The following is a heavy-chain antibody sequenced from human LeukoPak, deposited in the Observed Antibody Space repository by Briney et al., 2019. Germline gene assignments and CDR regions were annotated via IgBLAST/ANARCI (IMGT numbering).Heavy chain of an antibody. CDR2: VYYSGGT. CDR1: GGSVSSSRYY. V-gene: IGHV4-39*01. Sequence: SQTLSLTCTVSGGSVSSSRYYWGWIRQPPGKGLEWIGSVYYSGGTYYNPPLRSRVTISVDTSRSQFSLRLSSVTAADTAVYYCARQKYGVALFYFDKWGQGSLVTVSS. CDR3: ARQKYGVALFYFDK. J-gene: IGHJ4*02. D-gene: IGHD3-3*01.